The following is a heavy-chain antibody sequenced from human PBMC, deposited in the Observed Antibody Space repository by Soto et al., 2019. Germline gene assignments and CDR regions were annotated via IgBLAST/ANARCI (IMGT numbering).Heavy chain of an antibody. Sequence: ASVKVSCKASGGTFSSYGISWVRQAPGQGLEWMGWISAYNGNTNYAQKLQGRVTMTTDTSTSTAYMELRSLRSDDTAVYYCARDRLYYGGNPPRLDYWGQGTLVTVSS. V-gene: IGHV1-18*01. D-gene: IGHD4-17*01. J-gene: IGHJ4*02. CDR3: ARDRLYYGGNPPRLDY. CDR2: ISAYNGNT. CDR1: GGTFSSYG.